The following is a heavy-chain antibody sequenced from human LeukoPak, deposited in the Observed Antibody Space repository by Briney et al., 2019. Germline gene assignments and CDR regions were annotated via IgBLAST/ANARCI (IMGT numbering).Heavy chain of an antibody. CDR2: MNPNSGNT. Sequence: GASVKVSCTASGGTFSSYAINWVRQATGQGLEWMGWMNPNSGNTGYAQKFQGRVTMTRNTSISTAYVELSSLRSEDTAVYYCARESIQLWTGADYWGQGTLVTVSS. D-gene: IGHD5-18*01. CDR3: ARESIQLWTGADY. J-gene: IGHJ4*02. V-gene: IGHV1-8*02. CDR1: GGTFSSYA.